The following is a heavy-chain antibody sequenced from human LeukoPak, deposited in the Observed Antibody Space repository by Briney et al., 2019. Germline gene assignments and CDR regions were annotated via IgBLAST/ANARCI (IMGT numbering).Heavy chain of an antibody. CDR1: GYSFTYYW. CDR3: ARHGRGSRSPNAFDI. Sequence: RHGESLKISCKGSGYSFTYYWIGWVRQMPGEGLQWMGIIYPDDSDIRYSPSFQGQVTISADKSIITAYLQWSSLKASDTAMYYCARHGRGSRSPNAFDIWGQGTMVTVSS. V-gene: IGHV5-51*01. J-gene: IGHJ3*02. D-gene: IGHD3-10*01. CDR2: IYPDDSDI.